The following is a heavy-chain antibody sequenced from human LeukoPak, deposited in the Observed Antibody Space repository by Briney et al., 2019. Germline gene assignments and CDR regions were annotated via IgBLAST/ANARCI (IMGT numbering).Heavy chain of an antibody. J-gene: IGHJ4*02. V-gene: IGHV3-30-3*01. D-gene: IGHD4-23*01. Sequence: QPGGSLRLSCAASGFTFSSYAMHWVRQAPGKGLEWVAVISYDGSNKYYADSVKGRFTISRDNSKNTLYLQMNSLKADDTAVYYCVKGYGNALFTGDYFDYWGQGPLVTVSS. CDR1: GFTFSSYA. CDR3: VKGYGNALFTGDYFDY. CDR2: ISYDGSNK.